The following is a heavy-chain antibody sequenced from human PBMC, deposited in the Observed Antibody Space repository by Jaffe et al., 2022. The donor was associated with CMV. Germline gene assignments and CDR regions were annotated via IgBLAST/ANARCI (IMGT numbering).Heavy chain of an antibody. CDR3: TTDGGHYHPTDMAGYGDYYYYYYGMDV. D-gene: IGHD4-17*01. CDR2: IKSKTDGGTT. CDR1: GFTFSNAW. J-gene: IGHJ6*02. V-gene: IGHV3-15*01. Sequence: EVQLVESGGGLVKPGGSLRLSCAASGFTFSNAWMSWVRQAPGKGLEWVGRIKSKTDGGTTDYAAPVKGRFTISRDDSKNTLYLQMNSLKTEDTAVYYCTTDGGHYHPTDMAGYGDYYYYYYGMDVWGQGTTVTVSS.